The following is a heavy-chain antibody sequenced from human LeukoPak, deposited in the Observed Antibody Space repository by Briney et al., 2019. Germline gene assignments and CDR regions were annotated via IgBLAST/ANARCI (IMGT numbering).Heavy chain of an antibody. Sequence: PSETLSLTCTVSGDSITRDTYYWGWIRQPPGKGLEWIGGIYYSGSTYYSPSLESRVTISVDTSRSQVSLGLNSVTAADTAVYYCARRQTRNCGGDCLAAFDIWGRGTMVTVSS. J-gene: IGHJ3*02. D-gene: IGHD2-21*02. CDR1: GDSITRDTYY. CDR2: IYYSGST. CDR3: ARRQTRNCGGDCLAAFDI. V-gene: IGHV4-39*01.